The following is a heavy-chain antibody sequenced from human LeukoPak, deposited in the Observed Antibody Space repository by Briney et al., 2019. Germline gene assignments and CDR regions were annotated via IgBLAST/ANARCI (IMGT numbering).Heavy chain of an antibody. CDR3: AKGGRSGNYYGIDY. J-gene: IGHJ4*02. D-gene: IGHD1-26*01. Sequence: PGRSLRLSCAASGFTFSSYGMHWVRQAPGRGLEWVSSITGSGGSTNYADSVKGRFIISRDNSKNTLYLQMNSLRAEDTAVYYCAKGGRSGNYYGIDYWGQGTLVTVSS. V-gene: IGHV3-23*01. CDR1: GFTFSSYG. CDR2: ITGSGGST.